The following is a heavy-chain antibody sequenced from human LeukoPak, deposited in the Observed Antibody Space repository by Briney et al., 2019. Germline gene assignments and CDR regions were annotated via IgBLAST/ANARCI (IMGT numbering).Heavy chain of an antibody. J-gene: IGHJ4*02. CDR1: GGSFSGYY. D-gene: IGHD6-19*01. CDR2: INHSGST. V-gene: IGHV4-34*01. CDR3: ARGSSGGDY. Sequence: PSETLSLTCAVYGGSFSGYYWSWIRQPPGKGLEWIGEINHSGSTNDNPSLKSRVTISVDTSKNQFSLKLSSVTAADTAVYYCARGSSGGDYWGQGTLVTVSS.